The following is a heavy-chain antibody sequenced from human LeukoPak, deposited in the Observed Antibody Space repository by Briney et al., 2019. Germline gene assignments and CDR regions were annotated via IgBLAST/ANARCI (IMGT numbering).Heavy chain of an antibody. Sequence: SETPSLTCTVSGGSISSGDYYWSWIRQPPGKGLEWIGYIYYSGSTYYNPSLKSRVTISVDTSKNQFSLKLSSVTAADTAVYYCARVRWGIDGDYGDWFDPWGQGTLVTVSS. V-gene: IGHV4-30-4*01. CDR3: ARVRWGIDGDYGDWFDP. D-gene: IGHD4-17*01. J-gene: IGHJ5*02. CDR1: GGSISSGDYY. CDR2: IYYSGST.